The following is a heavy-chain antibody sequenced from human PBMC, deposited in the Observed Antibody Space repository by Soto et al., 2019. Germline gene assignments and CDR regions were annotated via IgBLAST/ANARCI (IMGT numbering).Heavy chain of an antibody. Sequence: SETLSLTCTVSGGSISSYYWSWIRQPPGKGLEWIGYIYYSGSTNYNPSLKSRVTISVDTSKNQFSLKLSSVTAADTAVFYCARQRGGYFDSNGPLPSLNWFDPWGQGTLVTVSS. J-gene: IGHJ5*02. V-gene: IGHV4-59*08. CDR1: GGSISSYY. D-gene: IGHD3-9*01. CDR2: IYYSGST. CDR3: ARQRGGYFDSNGPLPSLNWFDP.